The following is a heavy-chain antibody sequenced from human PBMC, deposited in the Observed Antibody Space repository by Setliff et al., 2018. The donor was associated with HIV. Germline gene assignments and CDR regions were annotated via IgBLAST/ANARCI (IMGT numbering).Heavy chain of an antibody. CDR2: INPNSGGT. Sequence: RASVKVSCKASGYTFTGYYMHWVRQAPGQGLEWMGWINPNSGGTTYAQKCQGRVTMTRDTSISTAYMEVSRLRADDTAVYYCARDFGGYCSSMSCPGLFDPWGQGTLVTVSS. J-gene: IGHJ5*02. CDR1: GYTFTGYY. D-gene: IGHD2-2*01. V-gene: IGHV1-2*02. CDR3: ARDFGGYCSSMSCPGLFDP.